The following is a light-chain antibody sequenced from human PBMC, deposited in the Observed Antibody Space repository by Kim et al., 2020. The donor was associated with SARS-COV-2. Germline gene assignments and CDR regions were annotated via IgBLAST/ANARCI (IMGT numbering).Light chain of an antibody. CDR3: CSYAGSSTYV. CDR2: EVT. J-gene: IGLJ1*01. V-gene: IGLV2-23*02. Sequence: QSALTQPASASGSPGQSLTISCTGTSSDVGGYEFVSWYQQQPGKAPQLMIYEVTKRPSRVSDRFSGSKSGNTASLTISGLQAEDEADYYCCSYAGSSTYVFGTGTKVTVL. CDR1: SSDVGGYEF.